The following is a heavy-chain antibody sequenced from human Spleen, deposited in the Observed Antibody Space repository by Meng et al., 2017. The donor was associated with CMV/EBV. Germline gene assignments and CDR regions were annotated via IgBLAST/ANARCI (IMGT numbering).Heavy chain of an antibody. CDR2: IWQDGSEK. D-gene: IGHD6-13*01. Sequence: GESLKISCAASGFTFSNAWMSWVRQAPGKGLEWVANIWQDGSEKYYVDSVEGRFTISRDNAKNSLYLQMNSLRDDDTAVYYCARGPPTYSTLSGWFDPWGQGTLVTVSS. CDR1: GFTFSNAW. J-gene: IGHJ5*02. CDR3: ARGPPTYSTLSGWFDP. V-gene: IGHV3-7*01.